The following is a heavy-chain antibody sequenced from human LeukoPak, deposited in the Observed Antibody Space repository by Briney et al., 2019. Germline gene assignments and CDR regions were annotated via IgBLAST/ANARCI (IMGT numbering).Heavy chain of an antibody. J-gene: IGHJ4*02. CDR1: GGSISSYY. V-gene: IGHV4-34*01. Sequence: SETLSLTCTVSGGSISSYYWSWIRQPAGKGLEWIGEINHSGSTNYNPSLKSRVTISVDTSKNQFSLKLSSVTAADTAVYYCARSHSYWGQGTLVTVSS. CDR2: INHSGST. CDR3: ARSHSY.